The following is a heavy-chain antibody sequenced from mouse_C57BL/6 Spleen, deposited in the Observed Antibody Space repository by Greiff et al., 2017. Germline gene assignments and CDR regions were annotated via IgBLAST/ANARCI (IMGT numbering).Heavy chain of an antibody. J-gene: IGHJ2*01. V-gene: IGHV3-6*01. CDR1: GYSITSGYY. Sequence: EESGPGLVKPSQSLSLTCSVTGYSITSGYYWNWIRQFPGNKLEWMGYISYDGSNNYNPSLKNRISITRDTSKNQFFLKLNSVTTEDTATYYCARSYDGYLYFDYWGQGTTLTVSS. CDR2: ISYDGSN. CDR3: ARSYDGYLYFDY. D-gene: IGHD2-3*01.